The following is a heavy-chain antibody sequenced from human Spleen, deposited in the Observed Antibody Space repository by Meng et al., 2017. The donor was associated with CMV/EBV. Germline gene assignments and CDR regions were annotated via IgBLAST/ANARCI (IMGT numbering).Heavy chain of an antibody. CDR1: GTSLRSNNYY. CDR2: IHYSGCG. J-gene: IGHJ4*02. D-gene: IGHD3-10*01. V-gene: IGHV4-61*01. CDR3: ARVWYYFSSGFYLFDY. Sequence: GSLRLSCTVSGTSLRSNNYYWSWILQPPGKGLEWIGYIHYSGCGDYNPSLKSRVLVSVDTSKNQFSLNLTSVTAADTAMYYCARVWYYFSSGFYLFDYWGQGTLVTVSS.